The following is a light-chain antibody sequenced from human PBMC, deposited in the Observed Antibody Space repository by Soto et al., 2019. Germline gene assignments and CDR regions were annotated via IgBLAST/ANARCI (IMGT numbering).Light chain of an antibody. J-gene: IGLJ2*01. CDR2: DVS. CDR3: SSYAGSYNLV. V-gene: IGLV2-11*01. CDR1: RNDVGGYNF. Sequence: QSALTQPRSVSGSPGQSVTISCTGTRNDVGGYNFVSWYQQHPGKVPKLFIYDVSRRPSGVPDRFSGSNSGNTASLTISGLQAEDEDDYYCSSYAGSYNLVFGGGTKLTVL.